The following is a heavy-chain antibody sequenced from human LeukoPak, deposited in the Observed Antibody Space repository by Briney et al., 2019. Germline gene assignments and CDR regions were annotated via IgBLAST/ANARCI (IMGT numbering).Heavy chain of an antibody. CDR2: IYYSGST. CDR3: ARHDQLYYYYGMDV. D-gene: IGHD2-2*01. J-gene: IGHJ6*02. V-gene: IGHV4-59*08. CDR1: GGSISSYY. Sequence: PSETLSLTCTVSGGSISSYYWSWIRQPPGKGLEWIGYIYYSGSTNYNPSLKSRVTISVDTSKNQSSLKLSSVTAADTAVYYCARHDQLYYYYGMDVWGQGTTVTVSS.